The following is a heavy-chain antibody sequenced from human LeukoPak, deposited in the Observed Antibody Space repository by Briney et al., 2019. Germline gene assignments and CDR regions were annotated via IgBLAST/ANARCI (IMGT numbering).Heavy chain of an antibody. CDR1: GFTFSSYG. J-gene: IGHJ4*02. CDR2: ISYDGSNK. CDR3: AKGSSGWYFDY. V-gene: IGHV3-30*18. Sequence: GRSLRLSCAASGFTFSSYGMHRVRQAPGKGLEWVAVISYDGSNKYYADSVKGRFTISRDNSKNTLYLQMNSLRAEDTAVYYCAKGSSGWYFDYWGQGTLVTVSS. D-gene: IGHD6-19*01.